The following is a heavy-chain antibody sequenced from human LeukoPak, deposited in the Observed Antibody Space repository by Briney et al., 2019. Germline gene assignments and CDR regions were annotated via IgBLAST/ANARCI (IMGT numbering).Heavy chain of an antibody. D-gene: IGHD6-19*01. Sequence: GGSLRLSCAASGFSFSNSWMDWVRQAPGKVLVWVSRINNDGSSTTYADSVKGRFTISRDNAKNTLSLQMNSLRPEDTAVYYCARNSGGWYDYWGQGTLVTVSS. CDR2: INNDGSST. CDR3: ARNSGGWYDY. CDR1: GFSFSNSW. J-gene: IGHJ4*02. V-gene: IGHV3-74*01.